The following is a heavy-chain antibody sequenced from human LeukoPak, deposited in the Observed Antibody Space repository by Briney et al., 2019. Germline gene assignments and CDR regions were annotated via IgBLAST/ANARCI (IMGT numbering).Heavy chain of an antibody. V-gene: IGHV4-59*01. Sequence: KPSETLSLTCTVSGASISSYYWSWIRQPPGKGLEWIGCFYFSGTANYNPSLKSRVTISVDESKNQFSLKLSSVTAADTAVYYCATVLWFGELTEYYFDYWGQGTLVTVSS. CDR1: GASISSYY. CDR3: ATVLWFGELTEYYFDY. CDR2: FYFSGTA. D-gene: IGHD3-10*01. J-gene: IGHJ4*02.